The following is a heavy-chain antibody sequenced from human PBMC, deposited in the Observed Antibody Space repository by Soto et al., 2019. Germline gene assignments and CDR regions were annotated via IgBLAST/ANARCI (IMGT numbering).Heavy chain of an antibody. CDR1: GYTFSNYD. D-gene: IGHD2-2*01. J-gene: IGHJ4*02. Sequence: QVQLVQSGAEVKKPGASVKVSCKSSGYTFSNYDVNWVRQAPGQGLEWMGWMNPNTGNTGYAQNFQGRITMTGDTSTSTGYMELSGLRSEDTAVYYCASQLGGPLLGFDYWGQGTLVIVSS. CDR3: ASQLGGPLLGFDY. V-gene: IGHV1-8*01. CDR2: MNPNTGNT.